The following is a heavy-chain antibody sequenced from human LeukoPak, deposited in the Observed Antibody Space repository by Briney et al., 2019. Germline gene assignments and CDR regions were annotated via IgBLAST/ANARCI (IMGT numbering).Heavy chain of an antibody. V-gene: IGHV4-34*01. Sequence: SETLSLTCAVYGGSLSGFYWSWIRRPPGKGLEWIGETSHRGNTNYNPSLKNRVTLSVDTSKNQFSLELRSVTAAETAGYFCAREIAAARGAFDIWGQGTLVTVSS. J-gene: IGHJ3*02. CDR2: TSHRGNT. CDR1: GGSLSGFY. CDR3: AREIAAARGAFDI. D-gene: IGHD6-13*01.